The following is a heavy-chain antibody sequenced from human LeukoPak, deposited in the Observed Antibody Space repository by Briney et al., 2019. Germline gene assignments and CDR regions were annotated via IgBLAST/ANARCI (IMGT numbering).Heavy chain of an antibody. CDR2: ISGSVIST. D-gene: IGHD3-16*01. CDR1: GFNFSNYA. Sequence: GGSLRLSCAASGFNFSNYAMSWVRQAPGKGLEWVSGISGSVISTYYADSVKGRFTISRDNSKNTLYLQMNSLRAEHTAVYYCAKKVFGGVDIWGQGTMVTVSS. CDR3: AKKVFGGVDI. J-gene: IGHJ3*02. V-gene: IGHV3-23*01.